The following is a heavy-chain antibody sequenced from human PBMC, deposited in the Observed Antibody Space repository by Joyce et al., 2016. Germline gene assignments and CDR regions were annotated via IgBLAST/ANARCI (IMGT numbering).Heavy chain of an antibody. CDR1: GFTFSGES. CDR3: ARGLRWTDY. J-gene: IGHJ4*02. Sequence: EVQLVESGGILVQPGGSLRLSCAASGFTFSGESMTWVRQAPGKGLASVASISRDGSYISYVDSVKGRFTISRDNARNSLYLQMNSLRVEDTAVYYCARGLRWTDYWGQGTLVTVSS. CDR2: ISRDGSYI. D-gene: IGHD4-23*01. V-gene: IGHV3-7*01.